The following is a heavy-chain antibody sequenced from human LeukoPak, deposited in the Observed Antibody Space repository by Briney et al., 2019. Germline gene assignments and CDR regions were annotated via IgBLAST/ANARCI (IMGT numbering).Heavy chain of an antibody. V-gene: IGHV1-2*02. CDR1: GYSFTAHW. CDR2: INPNSGGT. CDR3: ACDYQRQFDY. D-gene: IGHD2-2*01. Sequence: ASVKVSCKASGYSFTAHWIHWVRQAPGQGLEWMGWINPNSGGTNYAQKFQGRVTMTRDTSISTAYMELSRLRSDDTAVYYCACDYQRQFDYWGQGTLVTVSS. J-gene: IGHJ4*02.